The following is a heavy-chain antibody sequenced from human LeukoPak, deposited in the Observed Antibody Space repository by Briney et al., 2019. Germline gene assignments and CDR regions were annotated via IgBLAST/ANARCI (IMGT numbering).Heavy chain of an antibody. Sequence: GGSLRLSCAASGFTFSSYSMNWVRQAPGKGLEWVSSISSSSSYIYYADSVKGRFTISRDNAKNSLYLQMNSLRAEDTAVYYCASPLVTMVRGVDDDYWGQGTLVTVSS. CDR3: ASPLVTMVRGVDDDY. D-gene: IGHD3-10*01. J-gene: IGHJ4*02. CDR1: GFTFSSYS. CDR2: ISSSSSYI. V-gene: IGHV3-21*01.